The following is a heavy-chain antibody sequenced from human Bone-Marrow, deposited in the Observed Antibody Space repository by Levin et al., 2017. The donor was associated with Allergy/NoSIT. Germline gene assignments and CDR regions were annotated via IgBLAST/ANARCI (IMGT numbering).Heavy chain of an antibody. CDR1: GDTFSSYP. CDR2: IIPMFGAA. V-gene: IGHV1-69*13. CDR3: ARVPEAWRPANFYWYFDL. J-gene: IGHJ2*01. D-gene: IGHD3-3*01. Sequence: SVKVSCKLSGDTFSSYPITWVRQAPGQGLEWMGGIIPMFGAANYAQHLRGRLTITADESTKTSYMELSSLTSEDTAVYYCARVPEAWRPANFYWYFDLWGRGTLVTVSS.